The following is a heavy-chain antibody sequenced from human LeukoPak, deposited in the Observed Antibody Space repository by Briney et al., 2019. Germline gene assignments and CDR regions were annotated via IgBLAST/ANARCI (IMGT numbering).Heavy chain of an antibody. D-gene: IGHD3-3*01. Sequence: PSETLSLTCTVSGGSISSSSYYWGWIRQPPGKGLEWIGSIYYSGSTYYNPSLKSRVTISVDTSKNQFSLKLSSVTAADTALYYCARLPGGESCYYTGYFDYWGQGTLVTVSS. CDR1: GGSISSSSYY. CDR2: IYYSGST. J-gene: IGHJ4*02. CDR3: ARLPGGESCYYTGYFDY. V-gene: IGHV4-39*01.